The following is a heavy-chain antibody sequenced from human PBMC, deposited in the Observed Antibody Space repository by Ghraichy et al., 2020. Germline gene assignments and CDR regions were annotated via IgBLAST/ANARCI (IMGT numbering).Heavy chain of an antibody. CDR2: ISGSGGST. Sequence: GGSLRLSCAASGFTFSTYAMSWVRQAPGKGLEWVSGISGSGGSTYYADSVKGRFTISRDNSKNTLYLQMNNLRAEDTAVYYCAKGAYYYDSSDYSNQARLDYFDYWGQGTLVTVSS. CDR1: GFTFSTYA. J-gene: IGHJ4*02. D-gene: IGHD3-22*01. V-gene: IGHV3-23*01. CDR3: AKGAYYYDSSDYSNQARLDYFDY.